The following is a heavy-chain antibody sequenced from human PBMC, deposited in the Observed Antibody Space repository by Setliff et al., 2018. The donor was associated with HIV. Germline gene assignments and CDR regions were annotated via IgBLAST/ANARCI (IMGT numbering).Heavy chain of an antibody. CDR3: ARDRHSSGLGSYGP. D-gene: IGHD3-10*01. Sequence: TLSLTCTISGGSGVYRWSWIRQSAGRGLEWIGRIDSSGTTDYKPSLMGRVAISVDTSRNQFSLRVTSVTAADTAVYFCARDRHSSGLGSYGPWGPGILVTVSS. CDR1: GGSGVYR. V-gene: IGHV4-4*07. J-gene: IGHJ5*02. CDR2: IDSSGTT.